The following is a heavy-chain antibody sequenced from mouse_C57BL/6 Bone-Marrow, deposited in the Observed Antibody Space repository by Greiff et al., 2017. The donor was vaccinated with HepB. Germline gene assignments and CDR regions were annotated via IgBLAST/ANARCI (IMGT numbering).Heavy chain of an antibody. V-gene: IGHV5-9*01. J-gene: IGHJ1*03. Sequence: EVQVVESGGGLVKPGGSLKLSCAASGFTFSSYTMSWVRQTPEKRLEWVATISGGGGNTYYPDSVKGRFTISRDNAKNTLYLQMSSLRSEDTALYYCARGTVVAPYWYFDVWGTGTTVTVSS. CDR3: ARGTVVAPYWYFDV. CDR1: GFTFSSYT. CDR2: ISGGGGNT. D-gene: IGHD1-1*01.